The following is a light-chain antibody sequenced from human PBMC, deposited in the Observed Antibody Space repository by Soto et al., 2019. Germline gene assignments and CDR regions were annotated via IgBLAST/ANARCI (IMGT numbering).Light chain of an antibody. J-gene: IGKJ4*01. Sequence: EVVLTQSPATLSLSPGDRATLSCRASQSVDRYLACYQQKPGQAPRLLIFDTYNRATGIPARFIGSGSGTDFTLTISSLEPEDFAIYYCQQRDNGVTFGGGTKV. V-gene: IGKV3-11*01. CDR2: DTY. CDR3: QQRDNGVT. CDR1: QSVDRY.